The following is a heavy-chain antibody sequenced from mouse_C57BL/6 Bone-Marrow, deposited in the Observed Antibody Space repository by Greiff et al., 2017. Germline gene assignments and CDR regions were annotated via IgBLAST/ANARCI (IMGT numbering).Heavy chain of an antibody. Sequence: VQLQQSGPGLVQPSQSLSITCTVSGFSLTSYGVHWVRQSPGKGLEWLGVICRGGSTDYNAAFMSRLGITKDNSKSQVFFKMNSLQADDTAIYYCAKNSGAGTAWFAYWGQGTLVTVSA. CDR1: GFSLTSYG. CDR2: ICRGGST. D-gene: IGHD4-1*01. J-gene: IGHJ3*01. CDR3: AKNSGAGTAWFAY. V-gene: IGHV2-5*01.